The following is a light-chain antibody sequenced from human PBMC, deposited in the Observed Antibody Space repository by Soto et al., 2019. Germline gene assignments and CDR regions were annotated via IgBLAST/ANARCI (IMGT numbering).Light chain of an antibody. CDR1: HDIGNS. Sequence: DIQMTQSPPSLSASVGDRVTITCQASHDIGNSLNWYQDKPGQAPKLVIYDAYNLETGVPSTFSGGGYGTHFIFTSTSLRPEDIATYYCQKSDHLPLFGPGTKVDI. V-gene: IGKV1-33*01. J-gene: IGKJ3*01. CDR2: DAY. CDR3: QKSDHLPL.